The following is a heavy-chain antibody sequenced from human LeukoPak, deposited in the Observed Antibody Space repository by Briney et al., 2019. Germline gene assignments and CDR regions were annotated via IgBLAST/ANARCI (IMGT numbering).Heavy chain of an antibody. V-gene: IGHV4-34*01. CDR3: ARVGGNYYGSGSHAGNWFDP. J-gene: IGHJ5*02. CDR1: GGSFSGYY. CDR2: INHSGST. Sequence: SETLSLTCVVYGGSFSGYYWSWIRQPPGKGLEWIGEINHSGSTNYNPSLKSRVTISVDTSKNQFSLKLSSVTAADTAVYYCARVGGNYYGSGSHAGNWFDPWGQGTLVTVSS. D-gene: IGHD3-10*01.